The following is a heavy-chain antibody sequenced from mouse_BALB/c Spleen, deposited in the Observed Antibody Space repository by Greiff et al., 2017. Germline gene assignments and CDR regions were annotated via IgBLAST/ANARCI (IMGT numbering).Heavy chain of an antibody. CDR1: GISITTGNYR. V-gene: IGHV3-5*02. CDR3: AREGMIHYAMDY. J-gene: IGHJ4*01. CDR2: IYYSGTI. D-gene: IGHD2-4*01. Sequence: EVKLQESGPGLVKPSQTVSLTCTVSGISITTGNYRWSWIRQFPGNKLEWIGYIYYSGTITYNQSLTSRTTITRDTSKNQFFLEMNSLTAEDTATYYCAREGMIHYAMDYWGQGTSVTVSS.